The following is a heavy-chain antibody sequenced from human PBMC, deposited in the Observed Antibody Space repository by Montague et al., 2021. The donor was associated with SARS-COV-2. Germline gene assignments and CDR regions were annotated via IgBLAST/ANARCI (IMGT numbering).Heavy chain of an antibody. J-gene: IGHJ4*02. Sequence: SETLSLTCTVSGGSISRYSWTWIRQPPGKGLEWIGYIYNSGSTNYSPSLTSRVTISVDTSKNQFSLKLSSVAAADTAVYYCARGDVEMATIKSGGPFYHFDYWGQGTLVTVSS. CDR3: ARGDVEMATIKSGGPFYHFDY. V-gene: IGHV4-59*01. CDR1: GGSISRYS. D-gene: IGHD5-24*01. CDR2: IYNSGST.